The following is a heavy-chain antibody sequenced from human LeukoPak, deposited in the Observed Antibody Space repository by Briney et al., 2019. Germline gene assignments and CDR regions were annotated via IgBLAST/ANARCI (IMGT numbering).Heavy chain of an antibody. Sequence: VASVKVSCKASGYTFTGHYLHWVRQATGQGLEWMGWIHPNSDGTSYAQKFQGRVTMTRDTSTSTAYMELTRLMSDDTAVYYCARGGCRGDCIPFENWGQGTLVTVSS. V-gene: IGHV1-2*02. CDR2: IHPNSDGT. D-gene: IGHD2-21*02. J-gene: IGHJ4*02. CDR1: GYTFTGHY. CDR3: ARGGCRGDCIPFEN.